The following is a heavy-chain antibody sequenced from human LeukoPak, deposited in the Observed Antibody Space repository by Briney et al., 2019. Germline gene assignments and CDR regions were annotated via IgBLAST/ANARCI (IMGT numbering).Heavy chain of an antibody. CDR1: GGSFSGYY. D-gene: IGHD3-22*01. V-gene: IGHV4-34*01. J-gene: IGHJ4*02. CDR2: INHSGST. Sequence: SETLSLTCAVYGGSFSGYYWSWIRQPPGKGLEWIGEINHSGSTNYNPSLTSRVTISVDTSKNQFSLKLSSVTAADPAVYYCARGVSRYFSSGYGFTYYFDYWGQGTLVTVSS. CDR3: ARGVSRYFSSGYGFTYYFDY.